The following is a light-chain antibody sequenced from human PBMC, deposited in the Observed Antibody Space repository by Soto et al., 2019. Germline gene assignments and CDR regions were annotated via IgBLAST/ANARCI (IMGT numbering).Light chain of an antibody. CDR2: GVS. J-gene: IGKJ5*01. CDR1: QTVSSSY. V-gene: IGKV3-20*01. Sequence: IGLTQSPGTLSLSPGERATLSCRASQTVSSSYLAWYQQKPGQAPRLLIYGVSSRATGIPDRFSGSGSGTDFTLTISRLEPEDFAVYYCQQYCRTPPITFGQGTRLDI. CDR3: QQYCRTPPIT.